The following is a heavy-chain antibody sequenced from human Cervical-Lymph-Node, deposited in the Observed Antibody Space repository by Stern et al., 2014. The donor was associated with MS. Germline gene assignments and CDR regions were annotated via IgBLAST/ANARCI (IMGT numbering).Heavy chain of an antibody. Sequence: QVQLVESRGGVVQPGRSLRLSCAASGFTFRTYTMHWVRQAPGKGLEWVAVISYDGGNKFYADSVKGRFTISRDNSRNTLYLQMNSLRPGDTAVYFCATGEEWSPHWGQGTLVTVSS. J-gene: IGHJ4*02. CDR2: ISYDGGNK. V-gene: IGHV3-30*01. D-gene: IGHD3-3*01. CDR3: ATGEEWSPH. CDR1: GFTFRTYT.